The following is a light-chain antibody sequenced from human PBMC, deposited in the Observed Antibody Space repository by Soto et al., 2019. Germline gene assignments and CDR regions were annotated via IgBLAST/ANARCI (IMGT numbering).Light chain of an antibody. J-gene: IGLJ1*01. CDR3: SSYTSSSTYV. V-gene: IGLV2-14*01. Sequence: QLVLTQPASVSGSPGQSIAISCTGTSTDVGGYNYVSWYQQHPGKAPQLLIYDVSNRPSGVSNRFSGSKSGNTASLTISGLQAEDEADYYCSSYTSSSTYVFGTGTKVTVL. CDR2: DVS. CDR1: STDVGGYNY.